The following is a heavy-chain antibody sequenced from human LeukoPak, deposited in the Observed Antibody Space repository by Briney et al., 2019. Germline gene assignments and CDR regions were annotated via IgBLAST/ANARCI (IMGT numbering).Heavy chain of an antibody. CDR2: ISSSGSTI. D-gene: IGHD3-10*01. J-gene: IGHJ6*02. V-gene: IGHV3-11*01. Sequence: GGSLRLSCAASGFTFSGYYMSWIRQAPGKGLEWVSYISSSGSTIYYADSVKGRFTISRDNAKNSLYLQMNSLRAEDTAVYYCARDRVVRGVKSVGGYYYGMDVWGQGTTVTVSS. CDR3: ARDRVVRGVKSVGGYYYGMDV. CDR1: GFTFSGYY.